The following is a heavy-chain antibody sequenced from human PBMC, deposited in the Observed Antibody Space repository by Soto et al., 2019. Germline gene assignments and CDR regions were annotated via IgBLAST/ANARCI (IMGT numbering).Heavy chain of an antibody. V-gene: IGHV3-23*01. CDR3: ATSNGPTDY. Sequence: AGGSLRLSCAASGFTFSNYAVTWVRQAPGKGLEWVSNISGSGGSTYYADSVKGRFTISRDNSKNTLYLQMNSLRPEDTAVYYCATSNGPTDYWGRGRPVTVPS. J-gene: IGHJ4*02. CDR1: GFTFSNYA. CDR2: ISGSGGST.